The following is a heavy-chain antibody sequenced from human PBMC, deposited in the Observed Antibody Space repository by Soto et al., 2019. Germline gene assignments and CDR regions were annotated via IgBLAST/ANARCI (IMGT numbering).Heavy chain of an antibody. CDR3: SRAHINIYSGGSYNWFYP. CDR2: IYYSGST. Sequence: PSDTLSLTCTVSGGSLSSGCYYWSWIRQHPGKGLEWIGYIYYSGSTYYNPSLKSRVTISVDPSKNQFSLKLSSVTAADTAVYYCSRAHINIYSGGSYNWFYPRGQRTPVTVS. CDR1: GGSLSSGCYY. V-gene: IGHV4-31*03. J-gene: IGHJ5*02. D-gene: IGHD2-15*01.